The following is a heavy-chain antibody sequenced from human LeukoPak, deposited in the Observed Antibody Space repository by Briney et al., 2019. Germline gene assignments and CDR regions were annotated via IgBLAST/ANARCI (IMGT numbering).Heavy chain of an antibody. D-gene: IGHD3-22*01. V-gene: IGHV3-30*18. CDR3: AKDGSTPTYYYDRGGYFDY. J-gene: IGHJ4*02. CDR1: GFTFSSCA. CDR2: ISYDGSNK. Sequence: QPGRSLRLSCAASGFTFSSCAMHWVRQAPGQGLEWVAIISYDGSNKYYADSVKGRFTISRDNSKNTLYLQMNSLRAEDTAVYYCAKDGSTPTYYYDRGGYFDYWGQGTLVTVSS.